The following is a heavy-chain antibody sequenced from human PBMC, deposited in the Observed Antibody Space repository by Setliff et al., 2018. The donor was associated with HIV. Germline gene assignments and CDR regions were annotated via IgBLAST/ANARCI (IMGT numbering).Heavy chain of an antibody. J-gene: IGHJ4*02. Sequence: PSETLSLTCAVYGESVSGHYWGWFRQPPGKGLEWIGEIAPSGATNYLPSLKSRVTMSLDTSKNQFSLKLTSVTAADTALYYCSNWNTTIDADSWGQGTLVTVSS. D-gene: IGHD5-18*01. CDR2: IAPSGAT. CDR3: SNWNTTIDADS. CDR1: GESVSGHY. V-gene: IGHV4-34*01.